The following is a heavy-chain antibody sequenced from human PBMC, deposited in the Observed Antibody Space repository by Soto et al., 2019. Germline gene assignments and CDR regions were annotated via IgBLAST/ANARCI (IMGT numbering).Heavy chain of an antibody. D-gene: IGHD3-3*01. CDR3: ARDRKPNYDFWSGSTYFDY. CDR2: IYYSGST. J-gene: IGHJ4*02. CDR1: GGSVSSGSYY. Sequence: PSETLSLTCSVSGGSVSSGSYYWSWIRQPPGKGLEWIGYIYYSGSTNYSPSLKSRVTISVDTSKNQFSLKLSSVTAADTAVYYCARDRKPNYDFWSGSTYFDYWGQGTLAAVSS. V-gene: IGHV4-61*01.